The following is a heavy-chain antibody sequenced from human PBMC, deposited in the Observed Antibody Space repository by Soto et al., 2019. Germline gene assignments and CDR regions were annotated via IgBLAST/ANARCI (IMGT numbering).Heavy chain of an antibody. CDR1: GYTFINYY. CDR2: IIPIFGTA. D-gene: IGHD3-9*01. Sequence: SVKVSCKASGYTFINYYMHWVRQAPGQGFEWMGGIIPIFGTANYAQKFQGRVTITADESTSTAYMELSSLRSEDTAVYYCARKARDILTGPRDNWFDPWGQGTLVTVSS. V-gene: IGHV1-69*13. CDR3: ARKARDILTGPRDNWFDP. J-gene: IGHJ5*02.